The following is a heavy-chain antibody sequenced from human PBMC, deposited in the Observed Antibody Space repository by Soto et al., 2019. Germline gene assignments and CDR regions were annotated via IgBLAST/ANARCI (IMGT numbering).Heavy chain of an antibody. D-gene: IGHD3-10*01. CDR2: IHHSGST. CDR3: AIEAPLLWFGELSRWFDP. CDR1: CGSFDGYY. Sequence: PSETLSLTCALYCGSFDGYYWSWIRQSPWKGLEWIGEIHHSGSTKYNPSLKSRVSLSVDTSKNQFSLKMSSMTAADTAVYYCAIEAPLLWFGELSRWFDPWGQGTLVTVS. V-gene: IGHV4-34*01. J-gene: IGHJ5*02.